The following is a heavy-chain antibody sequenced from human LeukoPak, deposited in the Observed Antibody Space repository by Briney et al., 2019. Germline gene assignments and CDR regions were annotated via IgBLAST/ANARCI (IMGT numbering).Heavy chain of an antibody. CDR2: ISSSSSTI. J-gene: IGHJ6*03. D-gene: IGHD2-2*01. CDR1: GFTFSSYS. CDR3: ASLEVVPASYYYYYYMDV. V-gene: IGHV3-48*04. Sequence: PGGSLRLSCAASGFTFSSYSMNWVRQAPGKGLEWVSYISSSSSTIYYADSVKGRFTISRDNAKNSLYLQMNSLRAEDTAVYYCASLEVVPASYYYYYYMDVWGKGTTVTVSS.